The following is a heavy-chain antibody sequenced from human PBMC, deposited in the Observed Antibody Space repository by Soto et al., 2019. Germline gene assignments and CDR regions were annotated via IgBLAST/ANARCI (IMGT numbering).Heavy chain of an antibody. CDR3: ARETFYYDSSGYHHFFDY. CDR2: ITHSGST. J-gene: IGHJ4*02. Sequence: QVQLLQWGAGLLKPSETLSLTCAVYVGSFSDDYWSWIRQPPGKGLEWIGEITHSGSTKYNPSLKSRVTISLDTSKKQFSLKRSSVTAADTAVYYCARETFYYDSSGYHHFFDYWGQGTLVTVSS. D-gene: IGHD3-22*01. CDR1: VGSFSDDY. V-gene: IGHV4-34*01.